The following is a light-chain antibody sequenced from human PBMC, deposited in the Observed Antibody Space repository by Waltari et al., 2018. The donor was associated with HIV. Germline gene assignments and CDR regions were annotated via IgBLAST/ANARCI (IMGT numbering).Light chain of an antibody. Sequence: DIQMTQSPSSLSAYVVSRVTITCQTSQNVNTYLNWYQQTPGNAPKLLIYGATNLQSGVATRFSGSGSVTNFTLTIDSLQPDDFVLYYCQQSYSTPFTFGPGTKL. CDR2: GAT. CDR3: QQSYSTPFT. J-gene: IGKJ2*01. CDR1: QNVNTY. V-gene: IGKV1-39*01.